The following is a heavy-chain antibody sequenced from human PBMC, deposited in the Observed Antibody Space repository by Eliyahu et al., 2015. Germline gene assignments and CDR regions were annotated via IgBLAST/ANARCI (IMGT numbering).Heavy chain of an antibody. CDR3: AREGGNYYYLFDS. CDR2: DGANK. Sequence: QVQLVXSGGGVVQPGRSLRLSCAXSGFTFTSYPIPWVRQAPGKGLEWVAVDGANKFYAESVQGRFSISRDTSKNTVYLQMNSLTLEDTALYYCAREGGNYYYLFDSWGQGTLVTVSS. V-gene: IGHV3-30-3*01. CDR1: GFTFTSYP. J-gene: IGHJ4*02. D-gene: IGHD1-26*01.